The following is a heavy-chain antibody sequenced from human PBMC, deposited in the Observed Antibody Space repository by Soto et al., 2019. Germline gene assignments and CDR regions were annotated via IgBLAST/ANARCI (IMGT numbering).Heavy chain of an antibody. J-gene: IGHJ4*02. CDR3: VRTSLVVAVATREDF. CDR2: IDSDGSRI. D-gene: IGHD2-15*01. V-gene: IGHV3-74*02. Sequence: EVQLVESGGGLVQPGGSLRLSCAASGFTFSNYWMHWVRQAPGKGLVWVSRIDSDGSRITYADFVKGRFTISRDNAKKTVYLHMNSLTAEDTAVYYCVRTSLVVAVATREDFWGQGTLVTVSS. CDR1: GFTFSNYW.